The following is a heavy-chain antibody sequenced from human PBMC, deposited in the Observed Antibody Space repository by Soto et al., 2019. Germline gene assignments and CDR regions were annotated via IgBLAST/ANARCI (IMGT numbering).Heavy chain of an antibody. J-gene: IGHJ6*02. D-gene: IGHD1-1*01. V-gene: IGHV1-69*04. CDR2: FIPIVGMA. CDR1: GGTLTSFA. Sequence: QVQLVQSGSEVKKPGSSVKVSCKASGGTLTSFAISWVRQAPGQGLEWVGTFIPIVGMAKYGQSFQGRVTISSDQSTNTLFMELRSLSYEDTAMYYCANGHDNYVSDGMDVWGQGTTVTVSS. CDR3: ANGHDNYVSDGMDV.